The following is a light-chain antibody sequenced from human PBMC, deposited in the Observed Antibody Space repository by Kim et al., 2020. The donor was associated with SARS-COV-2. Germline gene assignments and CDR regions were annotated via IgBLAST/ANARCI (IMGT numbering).Light chain of an antibody. J-gene: IGLJ2*01. CDR3: SSYEGSNKRG. V-gene: IGLV2-8*01. Sequence: GQSATLSCSGTSRDAGGYDYVSWHQQHTGKTTNIMIYEDSKPPCGVRDRFSIYNSGNSASLTVSGLKAEDEADYYCSSYEGSNKRGFGGGTKLTVL. CDR1: SRDAGGYDY. CDR2: EDS.